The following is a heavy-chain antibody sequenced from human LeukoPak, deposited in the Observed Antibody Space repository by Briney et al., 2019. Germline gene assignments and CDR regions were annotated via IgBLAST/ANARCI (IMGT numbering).Heavy chain of an antibody. D-gene: IGHD2-2*01. CDR1: GFTFSSYS. CDR3: ARHTELLGYCSSTSCYPAEYYFDY. CDR2: ISSSSSTI. V-gene: IGHV3-48*01. Sequence: PGGSLRLSCAASGFTFSSYSMNWVRQAPGKGLEWVSYISSSSSTIYYADSVKGRFTISRDNAKNSLYLQMNSLRAEDTAVYYCARHTELLGYCSSTSCYPAEYYFDYWGQGTLVTVSS. J-gene: IGHJ4*02.